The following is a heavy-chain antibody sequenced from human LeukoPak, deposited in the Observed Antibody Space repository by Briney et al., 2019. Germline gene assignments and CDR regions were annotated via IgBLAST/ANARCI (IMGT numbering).Heavy chain of an antibody. V-gene: IGHV3-23*01. D-gene: IGHD2-15*01. CDR2: ISGSGGST. J-gene: IGHJ4*02. CDR1: GFTFNNYA. CDR3: AKAGEYCPDGSCYSENYYFYY. Sequence: GGSPRLSCAASGFTFNNYAMAWVRQAPGKGLEWVSGISGSGGSTFYSVKGRFTISRDNSKNTLFLQMNRLRAEDTAIYYCAKAGEYCPDGSCYSENYYFYYWAQGTLVTVSS.